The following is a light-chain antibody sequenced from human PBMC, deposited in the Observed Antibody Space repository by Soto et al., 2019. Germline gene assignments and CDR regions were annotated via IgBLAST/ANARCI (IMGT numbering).Light chain of an antibody. J-gene: IGKJ1*01. CDR2: GAS. V-gene: IGKV3-20*01. CDR1: QTVDGQF. CDR3: QYYARPPRT. Sequence: ENVLTQSPGTLSLSPGERATLSCRASQTVDGQFLAWYQQKPGQAPRLLIFGASNRATGIPGRFSGSGSGTDFPLTITRLEPEDFAVYYCQYYARPPRTFGQGTKVEI.